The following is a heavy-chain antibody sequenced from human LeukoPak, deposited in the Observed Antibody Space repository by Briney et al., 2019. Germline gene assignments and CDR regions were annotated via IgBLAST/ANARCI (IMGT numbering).Heavy chain of an antibody. CDR3: AKDEEGGYDFAGGD. J-gene: IGHJ4*02. V-gene: IGHV3-30*18. Sequence: GGSLRLSCAASGFTFSSYGMHWVRQAPGKGLEWVAVISYDGSNKYYADSVKGRFTISRDNSKNTLYLQMNSLRAEDTAVYYCAKDEEGGYDFAGGDWGQGTPVTVSS. D-gene: IGHD5-12*01. CDR2: ISYDGSNK. CDR1: GFTFSSYG.